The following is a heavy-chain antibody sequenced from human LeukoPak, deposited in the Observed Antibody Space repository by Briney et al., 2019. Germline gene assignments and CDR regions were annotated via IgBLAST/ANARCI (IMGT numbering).Heavy chain of an antibody. CDR1: GSTFSTYA. V-gene: IGHV3-64*01. CDR3: ASAGAYSNDY. Sequence: GGSLRLSCAASGSTFSTYAMHWVRQAPGKGLEYVSAISSNGDSTYYANSVKARFTISTDNSKNTLFLQIGSLRAEDMAVYYCASAGAYSNDYWGQGTLVT. CDR2: ISSNGDST. D-gene: IGHD4-11*01. J-gene: IGHJ4*02.